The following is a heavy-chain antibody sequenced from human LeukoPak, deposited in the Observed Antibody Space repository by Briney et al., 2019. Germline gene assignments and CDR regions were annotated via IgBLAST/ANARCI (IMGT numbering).Heavy chain of an antibody. J-gene: IGHJ4*02. CDR1: GFTLTHYS. CDR2: ISSRSSSI. D-gene: IGHD2-15*01. V-gene: IGHV3-48*02. CDR3: TRGGDCSGSTCYPGVIDS. Sequence: GGSLRLSCAASGFTLTHYSMNWVRQAPGKGLEWISYISSRSSSIFYADSVKGRFTISRDNAKNSLYLQMSSLRDDDTAVYFCTRGGDCSGSTCYPGVIDSWGQGALVIVSS.